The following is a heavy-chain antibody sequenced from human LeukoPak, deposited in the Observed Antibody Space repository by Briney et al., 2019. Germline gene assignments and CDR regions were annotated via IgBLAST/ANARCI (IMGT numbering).Heavy chain of an antibody. CDR1: GYTFTGYY. J-gene: IGHJ4*02. Sequence: GASVKVSCKASGYTFTGYYMHWVRQAPGQGLEWMGWINPNSGGTNYAQKFQGRVTMTRDTSISTAYMELSRLRSDDTAVYYCARDLVGYYGSGSYPSDYWGQGTLVTASS. CDR2: INPNSGGT. D-gene: IGHD3-10*01. CDR3: ARDLVGYYGSGSYPSDY. V-gene: IGHV1-2*02.